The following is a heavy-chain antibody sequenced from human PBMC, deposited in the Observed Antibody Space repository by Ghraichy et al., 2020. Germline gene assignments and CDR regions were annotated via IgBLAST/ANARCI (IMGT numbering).Heavy chain of an antibody. CDR1: GGSVSRGSYY. CDR3: ARGAATTTLFDY. J-gene: IGHJ4*02. Sequence: SQTLSLTCNVSGGSVSRGSYYWSWIRQPPGKGLEYIGYVYNTGSTYYNPSLKSRIIMSVDPSKNQFSLNLHSVTAADTAVYYCARGAATTTLFDYWGQGTLVTVSS. V-gene: IGHV4-61*01. D-gene: IGHD2-15*01. CDR2: VYNTGST.